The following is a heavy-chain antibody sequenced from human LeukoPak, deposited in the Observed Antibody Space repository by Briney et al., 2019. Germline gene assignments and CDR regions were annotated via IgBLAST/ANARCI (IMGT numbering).Heavy chain of an antibody. V-gene: IGHV3-43*02. CDR3: AKESGKFDY. J-gene: IGHJ4*02. CDR2: ISADGGST. CDR1: GLNFDDSA. Sequence: GGSLRLSCVASGLNFDDSAMHWVRQAPGKGLEWVSLISADGGSTYSADSVKGRFSISRDNSKNSLYLQMNSLRSEDTAMYYCAKESGKFDYWGQGTLVAASS.